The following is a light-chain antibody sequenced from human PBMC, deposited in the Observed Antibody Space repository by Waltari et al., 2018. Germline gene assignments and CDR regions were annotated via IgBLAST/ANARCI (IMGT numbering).Light chain of an antibody. V-gene: IGLV3-1*01. CDR2: QGS. Sequence: WYQERPGQSPVLVIWQGSERAAGIPERFSGSNAGNTATLTISGTQAMDEADYYCQAWDSSTAWVFGGGTKLTVL. CDR3: QAWDSSTAWV. J-gene: IGLJ3*02.